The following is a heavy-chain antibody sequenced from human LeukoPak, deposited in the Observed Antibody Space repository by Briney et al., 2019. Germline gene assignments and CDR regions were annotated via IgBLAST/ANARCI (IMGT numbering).Heavy chain of an antibody. V-gene: IGHV3-21*01. CDR2: ISSSSSYI. D-gene: IGHD3-10*01. CDR3: ARGGLVRGTINSLIGFDI. CDR1: GFTLSSYS. J-gene: IGHJ3*02. Sequence: GGSLRLSCAASGFTLSSYSMNWVRQAPGKGLEWVSSISSSSSYIYYADSVKGRFTISRDNARNSLYLQMNSLRAEDTALYYCARGGLVRGTINSLIGFDIWGQGIMVTVSS.